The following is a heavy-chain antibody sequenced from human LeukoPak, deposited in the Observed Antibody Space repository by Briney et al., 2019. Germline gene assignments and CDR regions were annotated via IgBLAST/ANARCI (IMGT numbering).Heavy chain of an antibody. CDR2: ISSSSSYI. CDR3: ARDCSPNSGPYDAFDI. Sequence: PGGSLRLSCAASGFTFDDYGMSWVRQVPGKGLEWVSSISSSSSYIYYADSVKGRFTISRDNAKNSLYLQMNSLRAEDTAVYYCARDCSPNSGPYDAFDIWGQGTMVTVSS. V-gene: IGHV3-21*01. J-gene: IGHJ3*02. D-gene: IGHD2/OR15-2a*01. CDR1: GFTFDDYG.